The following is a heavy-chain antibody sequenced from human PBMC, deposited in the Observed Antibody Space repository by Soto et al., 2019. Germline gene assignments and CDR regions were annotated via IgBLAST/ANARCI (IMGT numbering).Heavy chain of an antibody. D-gene: IGHD1-7*01. Sequence: ASVKVSCKASGYTFTSYGISWVRQAPGQGLEWMGWINPNSGGTNYAQKFQGWVTMTRDTSISTAYMELSRLRSDDTAVYYCARDQSITGTTRYYYGMDVWGQGTTVTVSS. V-gene: IGHV1-2*04. J-gene: IGHJ6*02. CDR1: GYTFTSYG. CDR2: INPNSGGT. CDR3: ARDQSITGTTRYYYGMDV.